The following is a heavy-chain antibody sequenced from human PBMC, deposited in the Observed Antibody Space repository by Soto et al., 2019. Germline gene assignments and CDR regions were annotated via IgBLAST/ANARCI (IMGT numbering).Heavy chain of an antibody. Sequence: VQLVESGGGVVQPGRSLRLSCAASGFIFSNYGMHWVRQAPGKGLEWVAVIWYDGSNKYYADSVKGRFTISRDKPTNTLHLPMKSLRAADTAVYYCASEGTGGWRLFDCWGQGTLVTVSS. D-gene: IGHD6-19*01. CDR2: IWYDGSNK. V-gene: IGHV3-33*01. CDR1: GFIFSNYG. J-gene: IGHJ4*02. CDR3: ASEGTGGWRLFDC.